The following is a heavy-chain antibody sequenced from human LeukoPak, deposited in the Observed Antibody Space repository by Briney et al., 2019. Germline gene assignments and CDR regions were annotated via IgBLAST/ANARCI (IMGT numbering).Heavy chain of an antibody. V-gene: IGHV4-34*01. CDR3: ARGGGIAAAGTYFDY. D-gene: IGHD6-13*01. CDR2: INHSGST. J-gene: IGHJ4*02. CDR1: GGSISSYY. Sequence: PSETLSLTCTVSGGSISSYYWSWIRQPPGKGLEWIGEINHSGSTNYNPSLKSRVTISVDTSKNQFSLKLSSVTAADTAVYYCARGGGIAAAGTYFDYWGQGTLVTVSS.